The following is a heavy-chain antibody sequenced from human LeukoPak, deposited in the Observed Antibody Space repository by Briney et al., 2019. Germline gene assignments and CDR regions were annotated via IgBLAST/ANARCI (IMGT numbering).Heavy chain of an antibody. CDR1: GGTFSSYA. CDR2: IIPILGIA. Sequence: SVKVSCKASGGTFSSYAISWVRQAPGQGLEWMGRIIPILGIANYAQKFQGRVTITADKSTSTAYMELSSLRSEDTAVYYCARELPLNWFDPWGQGTLVTVSS. V-gene: IGHV1-69*04. D-gene: IGHD1-26*01. J-gene: IGHJ5*02. CDR3: ARELPLNWFDP.